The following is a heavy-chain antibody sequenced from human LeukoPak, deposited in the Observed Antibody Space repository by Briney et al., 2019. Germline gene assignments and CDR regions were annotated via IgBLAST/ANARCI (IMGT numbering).Heavy chain of an antibody. CDR2: ISYNGSNK. CDR1: GFTFSSYG. V-gene: IGHV3-30*18. CDR3: AKDLRVAPLSSSWYF. J-gene: IGHJ4*02. D-gene: IGHD6-13*01. Sequence: GRSLRLSCAASGFTFSSYGMPWVRQAPGKGLEWVAVISYNGSNKYYADSVKGRFTISRDNSKNTLYLQMNSLRAEDTAVYYCAKDLRVAPLSSSWYFWGQGTLVTVSS.